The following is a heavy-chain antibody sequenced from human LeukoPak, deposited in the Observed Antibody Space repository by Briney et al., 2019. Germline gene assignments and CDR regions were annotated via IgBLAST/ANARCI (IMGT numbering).Heavy chain of an antibody. CDR1: GFIFTSYA. D-gene: IGHD6-6*01. V-gene: IGHV3-30-3*01. CDR3: AREALSSIAARPRYMDV. J-gene: IGHJ6*03. Sequence: PGGSLRLSCAASGFIFTSYAMHWVRQAPGKGLEWVAVISDDGSYQYYPDSVKGRFTISRDNSKNTLYLQMNSLRGEDTALYYCAREALSSIAARPRYMDVWGKGTTVTVSS. CDR2: ISDDGSYQ.